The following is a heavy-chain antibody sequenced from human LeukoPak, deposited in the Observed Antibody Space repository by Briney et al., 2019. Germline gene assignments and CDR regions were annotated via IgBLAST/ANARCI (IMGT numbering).Heavy chain of an antibody. CDR1: GGSISSYY. Sequence: PSETLSLTCTVSGGSISSYYWSWIRQPPGKGLEWIGYIYYSGSTNYNPSLKSRVTISVDTSKNQFSLKLSSVTAADTAVYYCASAMTTVTTHFDYWGQGTLVTVSS. CDR3: ASAMTTVTTHFDY. CDR2: IYYSGST. J-gene: IGHJ4*02. D-gene: IGHD4-17*01. V-gene: IGHV4-59*01.